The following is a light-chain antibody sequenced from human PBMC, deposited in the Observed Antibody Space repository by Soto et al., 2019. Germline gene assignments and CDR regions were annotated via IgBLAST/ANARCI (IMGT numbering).Light chain of an antibody. CDR2: SDY. Sequence: QSVLTQPPSASGTPGQRVTISCSGSSSNIGSNTVNWYHHLPGTAPKLLIYSDYQRPSGVPDRFSGSKSGISASLAISGLQSEDEADYYCATWDDSLNGWVFGGGTKRPS. J-gene: IGLJ3*02. CDR3: ATWDDSLNGWV. CDR1: SSNIGSNT. V-gene: IGLV1-44*01.